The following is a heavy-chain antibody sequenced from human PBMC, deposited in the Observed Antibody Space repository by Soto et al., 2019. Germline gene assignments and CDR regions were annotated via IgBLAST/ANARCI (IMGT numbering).Heavy chain of an antibody. J-gene: IGHJ5*02. Sequence: QVQLVQSGSEVKMPGSSVKVSCKTSGGTFSRHAITWVRQAHGQGLEWMGGIIPLFGTTNYAQKFKGRVTISADESTSTAYMELSSLTSEDAAVYYCARAAIHGSSWYFGFDPWGQGTLVTVSS. D-gene: IGHD6-13*01. CDR3: ARAAIHGSSWYFGFDP. CDR1: GGTFSRHA. CDR2: IIPLFGTT. V-gene: IGHV1-69*01.